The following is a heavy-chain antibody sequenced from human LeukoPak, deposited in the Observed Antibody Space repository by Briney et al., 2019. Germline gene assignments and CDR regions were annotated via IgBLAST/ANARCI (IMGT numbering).Heavy chain of an antibody. Sequence: PGRSLRLSFAASGFTFSSYGMHWVRQAPGKGLEWVAVISYDGSNKYYADSVKGRFTISRDNSKNTLYLQMNSLRAEDTAVYYCAKDFGTMVRGVTGDYWGQGTLVTVSS. CDR3: AKDFGTMVRGVTGDY. V-gene: IGHV3-30*18. CDR1: GFTFSSYG. D-gene: IGHD3-10*01. J-gene: IGHJ4*02. CDR2: ISYDGSNK.